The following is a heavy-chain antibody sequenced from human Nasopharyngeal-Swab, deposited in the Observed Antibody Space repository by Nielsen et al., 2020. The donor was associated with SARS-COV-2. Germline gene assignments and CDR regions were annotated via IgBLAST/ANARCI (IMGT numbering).Heavy chain of an antibody. CDR1: GFTFSTYR. CDR3: ARGRGVVLDH. V-gene: IGHV3-7*01. Sequence: GESLKISCAASGFTFSTYRMNWVRQAPGKGLEWVASIRQDGAEIYYVDSVRGRFTISRDNAKNSLYLQMNSLRADDTAVYYCARGRGVVLDHWGQGTLVTVSS. J-gene: IGHJ4*02. CDR2: IRQDGAEI. D-gene: IGHD3-10*01.